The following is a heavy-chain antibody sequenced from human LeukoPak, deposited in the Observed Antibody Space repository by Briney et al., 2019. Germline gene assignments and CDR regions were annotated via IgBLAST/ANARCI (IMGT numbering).Heavy chain of an antibody. V-gene: IGHV3-9*01. D-gene: IGHD6-13*01. J-gene: IGHJ4*02. CDR1: GFTFDDYA. CDR3: AKTGGSWYSGWYFDY. CDR2: ISWNSGSI. Sequence: GRSLRLSCAASGFTFDDYAMHWVRQAPGKGLEWVLGISWNSGSIGYADSAKGRFAISRDNAKNSLYLQMNSLRAEDTALYYCAKTGGSWYSGWYFDYWGQRTLVTVSS.